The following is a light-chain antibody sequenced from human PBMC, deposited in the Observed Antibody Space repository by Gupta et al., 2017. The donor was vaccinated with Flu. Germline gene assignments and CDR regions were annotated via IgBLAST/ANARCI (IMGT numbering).Light chain of an antibody. CDR1: QSVSSSY. V-gene: IGKV3-20*01. Sequence: IVLTPSPPTLSLSPGETATVSCRASQSVSSSYLDWYQQKPGQAPTLLIYGAASRATSIADRFSGSGFEXDLTLSXSIRESEGFAVYYRQYEGNSHTFGXGTLLEIK. CDR3: QYEGNSHT. J-gene: IGKJ5*01. CDR2: GAA.